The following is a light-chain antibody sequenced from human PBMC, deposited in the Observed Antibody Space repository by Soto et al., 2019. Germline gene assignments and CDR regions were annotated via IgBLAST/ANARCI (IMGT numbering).Light chain of an antibody. V-gene: IGKV3-15*01. Sequence: EIVMTQSPGTLSVSPGERATLSCRACQSISSNLAWYQQKPGQTPRLLIYGVSTRATGIPARFSGSGSGTEFTLTITSLQSEDAAVYYCQQHNNWPLTFGGGTKVELK. CDR3: QQHNNWPLT. CDR2: GVS. J-gene: IGKJ4*01. CDR1: QSISSN.